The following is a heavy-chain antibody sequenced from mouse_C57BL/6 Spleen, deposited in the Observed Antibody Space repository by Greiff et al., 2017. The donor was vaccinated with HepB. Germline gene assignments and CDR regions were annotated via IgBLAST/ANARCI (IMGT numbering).Heavy chain of an antibody. CDR1: GYTFTSYW. V-gene: IGHV1-59*01. Sequence: QVQLQQPGAELVRPGTSVKLSCKASGYTFTSYWMHWVKQRPGQGLEWIGVIDPSDSYTNYNQKFKGKATLTVDTSSSTAYMQLSSLTSVDSAVYYCARSHSGSSYGTSYYAMDYWGQGTSVTVSS. D-gene: IGHD1-1*01. CDR2: IDPSDSYT. CDR3: ARSHSGSSYGTSYYAMDY. J-gene: IGHJ4*01.